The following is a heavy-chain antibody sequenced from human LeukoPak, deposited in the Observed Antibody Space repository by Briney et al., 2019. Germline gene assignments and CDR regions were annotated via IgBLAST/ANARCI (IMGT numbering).Heavy chain of an antibody. CDR1: GYTFTSYY. D-gene: IGHD3-22*01. CDR3: ARGGSKYYYDSSGYHFDY. Sequence: ASVKVSCKASGYTFTSYYMHWVRQAPGQGLEWMGIINPSGGSTSYAQKFQGRVTMTRDTSTSTVYMELSSLRSEDTAVYYCARGGSKYYYDSSGYHFDYWGQGTLVTVSS. V-gene: IGHV1-46*01. J-gene: IGHJ4*02. CDR2: INPSGGST.